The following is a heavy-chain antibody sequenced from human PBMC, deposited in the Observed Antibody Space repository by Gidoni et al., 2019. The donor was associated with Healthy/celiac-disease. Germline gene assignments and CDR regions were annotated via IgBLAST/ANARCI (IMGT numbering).Heavy chain of an antibody. V-gene: IGHV3-21*01. D-gene: IGHD3-10*01. CDR2: ISSSSSYI. CDR3: ASGAFDI. CDR1: GFTFSSYS. J-gene: IGHJ3*02. Sequence: EVQLVESGGGLVKPGGSLRLSCAASGFTFSSYSMNWVRQFQGKGLQWVSSISSSSSYIYYADSVKGRFTISRDNAKNSLYLQMNSLRAEDTAVYYCASGAFDIWGQGTMVTVSS.